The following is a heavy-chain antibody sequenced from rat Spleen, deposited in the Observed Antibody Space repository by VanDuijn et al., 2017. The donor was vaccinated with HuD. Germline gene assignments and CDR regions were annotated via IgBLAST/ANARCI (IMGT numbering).Heavy chain of an antibody. CDR1: GFTFSDYY. Sequence: EVQLVESDGGLVQPGRSLKLSCAASGFTFSDYYMAWVRQAPTKGLEWVATISYDGSSTYYRDSVKGRFTISRDNAKSTLYLQVDSLRSEDTATYYCAREAGIPFHYFDYWGQGVMVTVSS. CDR3: AREAGIPFHYFDY. V-gene: IGHV5-29*01. D-gene: IGHD1-4*01. J-gene: IGHJ2*01. CDR2: ISYDGSST.